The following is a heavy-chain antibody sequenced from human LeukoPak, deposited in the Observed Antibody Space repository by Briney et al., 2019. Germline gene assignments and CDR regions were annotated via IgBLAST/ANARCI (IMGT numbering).Heavy chain of an antibody. CDR2: IIPIFGTA. V-gene: IGHV1-69*05. J-gene: IGHJ4*02. D-gene: IGHD6-6*01. CDR3: ARGRVPPRPVDY. CDR1: GGTFSSYA. Sequence: SVKVSCKASGGTFSSYAISWVRQAPGQGLEWMGRIIPIFGTANYAQKFQGRVTITRNTSISTAYMELSSLRSEDTTVYYCARGRVPPRPVDYWGQGTLVTVSS.